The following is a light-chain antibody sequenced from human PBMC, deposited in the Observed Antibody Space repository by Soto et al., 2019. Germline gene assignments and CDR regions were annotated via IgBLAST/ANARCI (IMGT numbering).Light chain of an antibody. CDR1: QSISTY. CDR3: QQSYSTPSP. J-gene: IGKJ2*01. V-gene: IGKV1-39*01. Sequence: DIQITQSPSSLSASVGDRVTITCRASQSISTYLNWYQQKPWKAPKLLIYAASSLQSGVPSRFSGSGSGTNFTLTITSLQPEDCANYDCQQSYSTPSPLGKGT. CDR2: AAS.